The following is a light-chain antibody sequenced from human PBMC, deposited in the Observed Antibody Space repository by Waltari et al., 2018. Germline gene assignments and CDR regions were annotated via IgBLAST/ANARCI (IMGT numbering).Light chain of an antibody. Sequence: AIQMTQSPSSLPASVGDRVTITCRASQDIRSDLGWYQQKPGKAPKLLIYAASTLQSGVPSRFSGSGSGTDFTLTISSLQPEDVATYYCLQDYIYPRTFGQGTKLEIE. CDR1: QDIRSD. CDR3: LQDYIYPRT. CDR2: AAS. V-gene: IGKV1-6*01. J-gene: IGKJ2*01.